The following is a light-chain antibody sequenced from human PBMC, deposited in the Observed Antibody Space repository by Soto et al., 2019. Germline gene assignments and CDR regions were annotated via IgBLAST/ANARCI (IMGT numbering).Light chain of an antibody. CDR1: SSNIGAGFA. CDR2: GNT. J-gene: IGLJ1*01. CDR3: QSYDSSLSAPYV. V-gene: IGLV1-40*01. Sequence: QSVLTQPPSVSGAPGQRVTISRTGSSSNIGAGFAVHWYQQLPGGAPRLLIYGNTKRPSGVPARFSGSQSGTSASLAITGLLAEDEADYYCQSYDSSLSAPYVFGTGTKVTVL.